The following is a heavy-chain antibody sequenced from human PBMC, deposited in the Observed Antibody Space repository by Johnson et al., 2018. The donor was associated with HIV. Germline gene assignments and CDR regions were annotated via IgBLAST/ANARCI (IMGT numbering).Heavy chain of an antibody. CDR1: GFTFSDYG. D-gene: IGHD1-26*01. CDR2: IRYDGSNK. J-gene: IGHJ3*02. Sequence: QVQLVESGGCVVQPGGSLRLSCAASGFTFSDYGMHWVRQAPGKGLEWVAFIRYDGSNKYYADSVKGRFTISRDNSKNTLYLQMNSLRAEDTAVYYCAKDSSGSFVIPSGAFDIWGQGTMVTVSS. V-gene: IGHV3-30*02. CDR3: AKDSSGSFVIPSGAFDI.